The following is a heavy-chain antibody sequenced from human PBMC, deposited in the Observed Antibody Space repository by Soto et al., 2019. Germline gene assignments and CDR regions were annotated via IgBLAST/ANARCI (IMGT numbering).Heavy chain of an antibody. Sequence: PGGSLRLSCAASGFTFSSYGMHWVRQAPGKGLEWVAVISYDGSNKYYADSVKGRFTISRDNSKNTLCLQMNSLRAEDTAVYYCARTHNLVRRVIIDYGMDVWGQGTTVTVSS. V-gene: IGHV3-30*03. D-gene: IGHD3-10*01. J-gene: IGHJ6*02. CDR2: ISYDGSNK. CDR1: GFTFSSYG. CDR3: ARTHNLVRRVIIDYGMDV.